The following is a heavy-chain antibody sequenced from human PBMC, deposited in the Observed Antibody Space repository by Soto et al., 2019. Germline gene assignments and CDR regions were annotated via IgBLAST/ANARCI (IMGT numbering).Heavy chain of an antibody. J-gene: IGHJ5*02. CDR3: ARNYYGSGSYAPWFGP. CDR2: IYVNGNT. CDR1: CFTGSINY. V-gene: IGHV3-66*01. Sequence: PGESLKISCAGSCFTGSINYMGWARQAPGKGLEWVSFIYVNGNTYSAASVKGRFSISRDSSKNTVYLQMDRLRAEDTAVYYCARNYYGSGSYAPWFGPWGQGTLVTVSS. D-gene: IGHD3-10*01.